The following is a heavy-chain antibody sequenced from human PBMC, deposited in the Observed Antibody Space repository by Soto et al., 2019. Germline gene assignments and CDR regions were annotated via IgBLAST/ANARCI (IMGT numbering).Heavy chain of an antibody. CDR2: ISGRGTVI. Sequence: EVQLVESGGGLVKPGGSLRLSCTASGFIFSDFTMNWVRQTPGRGLEWVSAISGRGTVINYPESLKGRFTISRDNAKNSLYLQMDSLRAEDTAVYYCSRDYVGVSAAIDYWGQGTLVTVSS. CDR3: SRDYVGVSAAIDY. J-gene: IGHJ4*02. V-gene: IGHV3-21*01. D-gene: IGHD6-13*01. CDR1: GFIFSDFT.